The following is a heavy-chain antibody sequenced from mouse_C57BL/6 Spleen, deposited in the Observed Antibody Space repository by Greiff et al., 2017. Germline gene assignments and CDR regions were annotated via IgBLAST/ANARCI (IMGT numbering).Heavy chain of an antibody. J-gene: IGHJ4*01. CDR3: AFYDYDGDYAMDY. D-gene: IGHD2-4*01. Sequence: VMLVESGPELVKPGASVKLSCKASGYTFTSYDINWVKQRPGQGLEWIGWIYPRDGSTKYNEKFKGKATLTVDTSSSTAYMELHSLTSEDSAVYFCAFYDYDGDYAMDYWGQGTSVTVSS. CDR1: GYTFTSYD. V-gene: IGHV1-85*01. CDR2: IYPRDGST.